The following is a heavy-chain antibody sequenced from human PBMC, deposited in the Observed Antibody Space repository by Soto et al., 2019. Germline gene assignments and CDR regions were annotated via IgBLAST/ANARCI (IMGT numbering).Heavy chain of an antibody. CDR3: ATVSGYGSGSRRFDF. D-gene: IGHD3-10*01. Sequence: QVQVMQSGAQLTQPGASVKVSCETSGYPLPTYGLSWVRQAPGQGLEWMGWIVGDSGNTVYAQKFQGRVTMYRDTSTSTGYMELRRLTSDDSALDYCATVSGYGSGSRRFDFWGQGTLVSVCS. J-gene: IGHJ4*02. V-gene: IGHV1-18*01. CDR1: GYPLPTYG. CDR2: IVGDSGNT.